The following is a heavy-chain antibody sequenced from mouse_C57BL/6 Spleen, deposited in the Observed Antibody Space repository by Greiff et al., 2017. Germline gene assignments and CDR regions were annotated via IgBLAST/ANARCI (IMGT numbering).Heavy chain of an antibody. CDR1: GYTFTSYW. Sequence: QVQLQQPGAELVRPGSSVKLSCKASGYTFTSYWMHWVKQRPIQGLEWIGNIDPSDSETHYNQKFKDKATLTVDKSSSTAYMQLSSLTSEDSAVYYCAREGDEYYFDYWGQGTTLTVSS. J-gene: IGHJ2*01. CDR3: AREGDEYYFDY. V-gene: IGHV1-52*01. CDR2: IDPSDSET.